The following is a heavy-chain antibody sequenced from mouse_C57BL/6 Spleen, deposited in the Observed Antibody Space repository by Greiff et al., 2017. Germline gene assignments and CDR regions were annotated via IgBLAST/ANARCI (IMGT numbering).Heavy chain of an antibody. CDR2: INPSSGYT. D-gene: IGHD6-1*01. J-gene: IGHJ1*03. Sequence: VQLQQSGAELARPGASVKMSCKASGYTFTSYTMHWVKQRPGQGLEWIGYINPSSGYTKYNQKFKDKATLTADKSSSTAYMQLSSLTSEDSAVYYCARSSIADWNFDVWGTGTTVTVSS. V-gene: IGHV1-4*01. CDR3: ARSSIADWNFDV. CDR1: GYTFTSYT.